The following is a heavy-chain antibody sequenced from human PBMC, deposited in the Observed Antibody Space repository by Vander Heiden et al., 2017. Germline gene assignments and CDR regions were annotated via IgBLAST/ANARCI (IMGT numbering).Heavy chain of an antibody. Sequence: QVQLQQWGAGLLKPSETLSPICVAYGGYFSGYYWNWIRQPPGKGLEWIGAINHSGNTNYNPSLKSRVTISVNTSKIQSSLKLSSVTAADTAVYYCARRLNYWGQGTLVTVSS. D-gene: IGHD3-22*01. CDR1: GGYFSGYY. CDR2: INHSGNT. CDR3: ARRLNY. J-gene: IGHJ4*02. V-gene: IGHV4-34*01.